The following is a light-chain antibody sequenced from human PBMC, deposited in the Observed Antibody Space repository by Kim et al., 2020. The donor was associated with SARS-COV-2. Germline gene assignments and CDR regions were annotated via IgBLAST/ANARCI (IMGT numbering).Light chain of an antibody. V-gene: IGLV4-69*01. CDR3: QTWGTGIRV. CDR1: SGHSRAA. J-gene: IGLJ3*02. Sequence: ASVELTCTRGSGHSRAALAWRREQRGKGPRYLMKLNSDGSHNKGDGIPDRFSGSSSGAERYLTISSRQSEDEADYYCQTWGTGIRVFGGGTQLTVL. CDR2: LNSDGSH.